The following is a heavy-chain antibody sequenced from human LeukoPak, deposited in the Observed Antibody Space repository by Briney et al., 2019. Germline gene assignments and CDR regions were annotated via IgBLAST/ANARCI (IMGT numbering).Heavy chain of an antibody. D-gene: IGHD5-18*01. V-gene: IGHV3-74*01. CDR1: GFTFSSYW. CDR2: INSDGSTT. J-gene: IGHJ4*02. CDR3: ARGGITSMDDC. Sequence: PGGSLRLSCAASGFTFSSYWMHWVRQAPGKGLVWVSRINSDGSTTTYADSVKGRFTISRDNARTTLYLQMSSLRAEDTAVYYCARGGITSMDDCWGQGTLVTVSS.